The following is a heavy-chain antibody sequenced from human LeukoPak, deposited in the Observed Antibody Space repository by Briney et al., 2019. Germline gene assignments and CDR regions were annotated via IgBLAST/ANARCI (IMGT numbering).Heavy chain of an antibody. CDR1: GFTFSDFY. Sequence: GGSLRLSCVASGFTFSDFYMSWIRQIPGKGLEWLSYISDSGDTIYYADSVKGRFTVSRDNTEDSLYLQMNSLRADDTAVYYCAKGDYTDATWFDPWGQGTLVIVSS. J-gene: IGHJ5*02. CDR3: AKGDYTDATWFDP. D-gene: IGHD2-2*02. CDR2: ISDSGDTI. V-gene: IGHV3-11*01.